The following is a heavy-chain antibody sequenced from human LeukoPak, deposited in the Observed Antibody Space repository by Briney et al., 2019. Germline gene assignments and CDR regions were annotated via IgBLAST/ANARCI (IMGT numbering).Heavy chain of an antibody. CDR2: IYSGGST. CDR1: GFTFSSYA. CDR3: AGIASGYDPYFDY. Sequence: GGSLRLSCAASGFTFSSYAMSWVRQAPGKGLEWVSVIYSGGSTYYADSVKGRFTISRDNSKNTLYLQMNSLRAEDTAVYYCAGIASGYDPYFDYWGQGTLVTVSS. V-gene: IGHV3-66*01. D-gene: IGHD5-12*01. J-gene: IGHJ4*02.